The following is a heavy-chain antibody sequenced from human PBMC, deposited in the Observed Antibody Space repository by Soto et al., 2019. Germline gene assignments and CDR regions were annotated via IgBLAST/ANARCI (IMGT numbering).Heavy chain of an antibody. Sequence: QLQLQESGPGLVKPSETLSLTCTVSGGSISRSSYYWGWIRHPPGKGLEWIGSIYYSGSTYYNPSLKSRVTIAVDRSKNQFSLKLSSVTAADTAVYYCARRVYSGSYPAHFDYWGQGTLLTVSS. CDR1: GGSISRSSYY. V-gene: IGHV4-39*01. CDR2: IYYSGST. D-gene: IGHD1-26*01. J-gene: IGHJ4*02. CDR3: ARRVYSGSYPAHFDY.